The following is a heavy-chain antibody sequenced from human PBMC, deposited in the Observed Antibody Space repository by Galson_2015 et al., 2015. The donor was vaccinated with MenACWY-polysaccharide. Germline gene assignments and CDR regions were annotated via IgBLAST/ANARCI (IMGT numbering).Heavy chain of an antibody. D-gene: IGHD6-19*01. J-gene: IGHJ4*02. Sequence: CAISGDSVSSNNAAWNWIRQSPSRGLEWLGRTYYRSKWYKYYAASVKSRITINVDTSKNQFSLQLTSVTPEDTAMYYCASQGIAVAGVIAYWGQAILVTVSS. V-gene: IGHV6-1*01. CDR1: GDSVSSNNAA. CDR2: TYYRSKWYK. CDR3: ASQGIAVAGVIAY.